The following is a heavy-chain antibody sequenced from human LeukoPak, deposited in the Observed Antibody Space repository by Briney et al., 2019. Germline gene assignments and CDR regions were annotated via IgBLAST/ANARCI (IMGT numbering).Heavy chain of an antibody. D-gene: IGHD3-3*01. J-gene: IGHJ5*02. V-gene: IGHV1-18*01. CDR1: GGTFSSYG. CDR2: ISAYNGNT. CDR3: ARIPIFGVPNWFDP. Sequence: GASVKVSCKASGGTFSSYGISWVRQAPGQGLEWMGWISAYNGNTNYAQKLQGRVTMTTDTSTSTAYMELRSLRSDDTAVYYCARIPIFGVPNWFDPWGQGTLVTVSS.